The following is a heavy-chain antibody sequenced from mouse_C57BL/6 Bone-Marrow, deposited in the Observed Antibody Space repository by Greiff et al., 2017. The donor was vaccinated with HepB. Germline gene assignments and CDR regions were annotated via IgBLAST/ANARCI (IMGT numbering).Heavy chain of an antibody. J-gene: IGHJ4*01. Sequence: QVQLKESGAELVRPGASVKLSCKASGYTFTDYYINWVKQRPGQGLEWIARIYPGSGNTYYNEKFKGKATLTAEKSSSTAYMQLSSLTSEDSAVYFCARWFIYYAMDYWGQGTSVTVSS. V-gene: IGHV1-76*01. D-gene: IGHD1-1*01. CDR2: IYPGSGNT. CDR1: GYTFTDYY. CDR3: ARWFIYYAMDY.